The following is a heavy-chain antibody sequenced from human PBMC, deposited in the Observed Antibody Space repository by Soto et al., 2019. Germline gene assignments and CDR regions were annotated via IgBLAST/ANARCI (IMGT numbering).Heavy chain of an antibody. Sequence: EEQLVESGGGVVRPGGSLRLSCVASGFTFENYGMSWVRQAPGKGLEWVAGLNWNGDRTGYADSLKGRFTISRDNTKNSLYLQLSSLRSEDTAFYHCAREVESSAGTKWLDPWGRGTLVNVSS. D-gene: IGHD6-13*01. CDR2: LNWNGDRT. V-gene: IGHV3-20*01. J-gene: IGHJ5*01. CDR3: AREVESSAGTKWLDP. CDR1: GFTFENYG.